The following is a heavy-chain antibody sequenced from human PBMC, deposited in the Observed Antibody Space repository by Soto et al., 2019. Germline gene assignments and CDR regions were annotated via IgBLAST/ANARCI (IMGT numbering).Heavy chain of an antibody. V-gene: IGHV4-59*08. Sequence: SETLSLICTVSGGSISSYYWSWIRQPPGKGLEWIGYIYYSGSTNYNPSVKRRVTISVDTSKNQFSLKLSSVTAADTAVYYCARHRSRRAAAGTFDYWGQGTLVT. J-gene: IGHJ4*02. CDR1: GGSISSYY. CDR2: IYYSGST. CDR3: ARHRSRRAAAGTFDY. D-gene: IGHD6-13*01.